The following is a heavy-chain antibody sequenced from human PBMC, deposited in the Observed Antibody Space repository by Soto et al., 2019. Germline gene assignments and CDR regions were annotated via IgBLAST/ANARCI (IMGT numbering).Heavy chain of an antibody. D-gene: IGHD6-19*01. CDR1: GFTFSSYS. CDR3: ARGVQWPNTDY. V-gene: IGHV3-48*02. Sequence: EVQLVESGGGLVQPGGSLRLSCAASGFTFSSYSMNWVRQAPGKGLEWVSYISSSSSTIYYADSVKGRFTISRDNAKNSLCLQMNSLRDEDTAVYYCARGVQWPNTDYWGQGTLVTVSS. CDR2: ISSSSSTI. J-gene: IGHJ4*02.